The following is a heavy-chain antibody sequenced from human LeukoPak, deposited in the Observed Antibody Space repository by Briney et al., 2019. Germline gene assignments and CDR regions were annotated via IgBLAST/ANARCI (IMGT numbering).Heavy chain of an antibody. V-gene: IGHV3-48*04. Sequence: PGGSLRLSCAASGFTFSSYSMNWVRQAPGKGLEWVSYISSSSSTIYYADSVKGRFTISRDNAKNSLYLQMNSLRAEDTAVYYCAVPGYSSGWYKEGDYWGQGTLVTVSS. CDR1: GFTFSSYS. CDR3: AVPGYSSGWYKEGDY. CDR2: ISSSSSTI. D-gene: IGHD6-19*01. J-gene: IGHJ4*02.